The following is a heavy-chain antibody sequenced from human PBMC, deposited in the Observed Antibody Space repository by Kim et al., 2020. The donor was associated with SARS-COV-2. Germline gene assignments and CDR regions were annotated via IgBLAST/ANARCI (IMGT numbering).Heavy chain of an antibody. J-gene: IGHJ5*02. CDR3: ARRHGTGTFDP. CDR2: T. D-gene: IGHD1-1*01. Sequence: TRYSPSFQGQVTISADKSISTAYLQWSSLKASDTAMYYCARRHGTGTFDPWGQGTLVTVSS. V-gene: IGHV5-51*01.